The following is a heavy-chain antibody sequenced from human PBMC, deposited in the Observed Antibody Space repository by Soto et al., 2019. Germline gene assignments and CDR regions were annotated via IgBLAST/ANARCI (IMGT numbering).Heavy chain of an antibody. Sequence: QVQLVQSGAEVKKPGASVKVSCKASGYTFTSYGISWVRQAPGQGSEWMGWISDYNGTTNYAQKLQGKVTITTDTSTSTAYMELRSLRSDDTAVYYCARDWEITVTTQADYWGQGPLVTASS. CDR2: ISDYNGTT. CDR3: ARDWEITVTTQADY. D-gene: IGHD4-17*01. CDR1: GYTFTSYG. J-gene: IGHJ4*02. V-gene: IGHV1-18*01.